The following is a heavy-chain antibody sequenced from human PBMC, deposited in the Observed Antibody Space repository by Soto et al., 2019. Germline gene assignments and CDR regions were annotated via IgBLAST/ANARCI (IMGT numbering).Heavy chain of an antibody. D-gene: IGHD6-19*01. CDR3: AREEAVAGWDFDY. CDR2: ISAYNGNT. V-gene: IGHV1-18*01. J-gene: IGHJ4*02. CDR1: GYTFTSYA. Sequence: ASVKVSCKASGYTFTSYAIHWVRQAPGQGLEWMGWISAYNGNTNYAQKLQGRVTMTTDTSTSTAYVELRSLRSDDTAVYYCAREEAVAGWDFDYWGQGTLVTVSS.